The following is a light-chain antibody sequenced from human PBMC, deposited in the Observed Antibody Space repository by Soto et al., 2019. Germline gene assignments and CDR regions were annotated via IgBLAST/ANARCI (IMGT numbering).Light chain of an antibody. J-gene: IGKJ3*01. V-gene: IGKV3-20*01. CDR1: QSVSSSY. CDR2: GAS. Sequence: EIVLTQSPGTLSLSPGERATLSCRANQSVSSSYLAWYQQKPGQAPRLLIYGASNRATGIPDRFSGSGSGTDFTLTISRLEPEDFAVYYCQQYGSSPLFTFGPGTKVDIK. CDR3: QQYGSSPLFT.